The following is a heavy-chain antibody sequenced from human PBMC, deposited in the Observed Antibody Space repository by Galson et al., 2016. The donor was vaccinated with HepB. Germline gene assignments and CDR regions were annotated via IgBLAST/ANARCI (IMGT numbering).Heavy chain of an antibody. Sequence: SVTVSCKASGYTFTAYAIHWVRQAPGQRLEWMAWINPAKSDTRYPQKLQGRVTLTRDTSATTASMELGRLRSEDKAVYSCAGRLVGSYGNAFDIWATGHWSLSLQ. CDR3: AGRLVGSYGNAFDI. J-gene: IGHJ3*02. V-gene: IGHV1-3*01. D-gene: IGHD2-8*02. CDR1: GYTFTAYA. CDR2: INPAKSDT.